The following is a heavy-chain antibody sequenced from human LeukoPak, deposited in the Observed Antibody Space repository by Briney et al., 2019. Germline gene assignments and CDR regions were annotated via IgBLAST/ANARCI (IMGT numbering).Heavy chain of an antibody. J-gene: IGHJ4*02. CDR2: IWYDGSNK. D-gene: IGHD6-13*01. V-gene: IGHV3-33*01. CDR1: GFTFSSYG. Sequence: QPGRSLRLSCAASGFTFSSYGMHWVRQAPGKGLEWVAVIWYDGSNKYYADSVEGRFTISRDNSKNTLYLQMNSLRAEDTAVYYCARDAAGFDYWGQGTLVTVSS. CDR3: ARDAAGFDY.